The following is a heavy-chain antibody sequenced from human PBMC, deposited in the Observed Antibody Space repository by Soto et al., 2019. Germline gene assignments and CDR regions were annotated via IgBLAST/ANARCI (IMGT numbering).Heavy chain of an antibody. J-gene: IGHJ3*02. CDR2: FIPVFTTA. CDR3: ARDGVDVSRTTVRHGALDI. CDR1: GGSFSTYG. Sequence: QVQLVQSGAEVKKPGSSVKVSCKASGGSFSTYGISWVRQAPGQGLEWMGGFIPVFTTAKYAQKFQGRVSITADESTETAYMELSNLRSEDTTVYFCARDGVDVSRTTVRHGALDIWGQGTVVTVSS. V-gene: IGHV1-69*01. D-gene: IGHD4-17*01.